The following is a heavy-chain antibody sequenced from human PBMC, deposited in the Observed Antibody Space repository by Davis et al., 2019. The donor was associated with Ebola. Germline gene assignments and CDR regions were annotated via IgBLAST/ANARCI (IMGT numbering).Heavy chain of an antibody. CDR3: AKDIGLLDYYGMDV. CDR2: INQDGSEK. CDR1: GFTFSSYW. V-gene: IGHV3-7*03. Sequence: GESLKISCAASGFTFSSYWMSCVRQAPGKGLEWLANINQDGSEKYYVDSVEGRFTISRDNAKNSLYLQMNSLRAEDTALYYCAKDIGLLDYYGMDVWGKGTTVTVSS. D-gene: IGHD1-26*01. J-gene: IGHJ6*04.